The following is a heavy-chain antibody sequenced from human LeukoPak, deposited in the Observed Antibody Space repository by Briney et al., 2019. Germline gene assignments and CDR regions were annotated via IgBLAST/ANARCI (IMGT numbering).Heavy chain of an antibody. CDR1: GFTFRTYD. Sequence: QPGGSLRLSCAASGFTFRTYDMHWVRQAPGKGLEWVAFIRFDGSNKFYADSVKGRFTISRDNSKNTLYLQVNSLGAEDTAVYFCDCSNTNCYAAGDYWGQGTLVTVSS. V-gene: IGHV3-30*02. CDR2: IRFDGSNK. J-gene: IGHJ4*02. CDR3: DCSNTNCYAAGDY. D-gene: IGHD2-2*01.